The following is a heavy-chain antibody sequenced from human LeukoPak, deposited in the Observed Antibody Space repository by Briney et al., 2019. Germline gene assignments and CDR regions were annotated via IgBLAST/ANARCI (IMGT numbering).Heavy chain of an antibody. CDR1: GFTFSSYG. D-gene: IGHD3-22*01. J-gene: IGHJ4*02. Sequence: GALRLSCAASGFTFSSYGMHWVRQAPGKGLGWVAFIRYDGNNKYYADSVKGRFIISRDNSKNTLYLQMNSLRAEDTAVYYCAKTMSPYYYDSSGFWGQGTLVTVSS. V-gene: IGHV3-30*02. CDR3: AKTMSPYYYDSSGF. CDR2: IRYDGNNK.